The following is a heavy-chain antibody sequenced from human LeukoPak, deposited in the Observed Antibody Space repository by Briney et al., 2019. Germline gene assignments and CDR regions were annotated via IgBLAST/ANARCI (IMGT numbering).Heavy chain of an antibody. CDR2: INHSGST. Sequence: SETLSLTCAVYGGSFSGYYWSWIRQPPGKGLEWIGEINHSGSTNYNPSLKSRVTISVDTSKNQFSLKLSSVTAADTAVYYCARPRTFGATTTFDYWGQGTLVTVSS. CDR3: ARPRTFGATTTFDY. J-gene: IGHJ4*02. V-gene: IGHV4-34*01. CDR1: GGSFSGYY. D-gene: IGHD1-26*01.